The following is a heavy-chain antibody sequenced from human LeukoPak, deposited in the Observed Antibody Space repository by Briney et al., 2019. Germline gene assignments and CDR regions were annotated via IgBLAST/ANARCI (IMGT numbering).Heavy chain of an antibody. D-gene: IGHD5-12*01. V-gene: IGHV3-23*01. CDR2: ISSSGSGGNT. J-gene: IGHJ4*02. CDR1: GVTLSNYA. CDR3: AKDESGYEKTGPRFDY. Sequence: GGSLRLSCVASGVTLSNYAMSWARQAPGKGLEWVSGISSSGSGGNTYYADSVKGRFTISRDNSKNTLYLQMNSLRAEDTAVYYCAKDESGYEKTGPRFDYWGQGTLVTVSS.